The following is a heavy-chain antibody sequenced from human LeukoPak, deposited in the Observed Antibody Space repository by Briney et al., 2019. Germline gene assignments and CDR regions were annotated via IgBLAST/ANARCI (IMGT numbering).Heavy chain of an antibody. V-gene: IGHV3-7*02. J-gene: IGHJ5*02. CDR3: TTGGT. Sequence: GGSLRLSCAASGYIFRRYWVSWVRQAPGKGLEWVANINEDGSQKNYVDSVKGRFIISRDNAKNSLYLQMNSLRAEDTAVYYCTTGGTWGQGTLVTVSS. CDR2: INEDGSQK. CDR1: GYIFRRYW. D-gene: IGHD1-14*01.